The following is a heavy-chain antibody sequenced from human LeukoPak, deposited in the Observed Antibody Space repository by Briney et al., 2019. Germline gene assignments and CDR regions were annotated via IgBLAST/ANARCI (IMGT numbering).Heavy chain of an antibody. CDR1: GFTFSDYY. CDR2: ISSSGSTI. Sequence: PGGSLRLSCAASGFTFSDYYMSWIRQAPGKGLEWVSYISSSGSTIYYADSVKGRFTISRDNAKNSLYLQMNSLRAEDTAVYYCARGPRYCSGGSCYGYWFDPWGQGTLVTVSS. CDR3: ARGPRYCSGGSCYGYWFDP. D-gene: IGHD2-15*01. J-gene: IGHJ5*02. V-gene: IGHV3-11*04.